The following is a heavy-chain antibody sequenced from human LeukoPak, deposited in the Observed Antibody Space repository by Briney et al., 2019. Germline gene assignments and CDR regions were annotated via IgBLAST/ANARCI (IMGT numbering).Heavy chain of an antibody. CDR1: GFTFSSYA. D-gene: IGHD6-19*01. Sequence: GGSLRLSCAASGFTFSSYAMHWVRQAPGKGLEWVAVISYDGSNKYYADSVKGRFTISRDNPKNTLYLQMNSLRAEDTAVYYCARDPDSSGWYRIFDYWGQGTLVTVSS. CDR2: ISYDGSNK. CDR3: ARDPDSSGWYRIFDY. V-gene: IGHV3-30-3*01. J-gene: IGHJ4*02.